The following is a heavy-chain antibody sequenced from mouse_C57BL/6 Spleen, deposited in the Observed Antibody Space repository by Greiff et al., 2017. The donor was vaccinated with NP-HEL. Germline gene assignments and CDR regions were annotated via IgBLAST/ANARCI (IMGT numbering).Heavy chain of an antibody. V-gene: IGHV6-3*01. CDR2: IRLKSDNYAT. CDR3: TDNYYGSSYGAMVY. CDR1: GFTFSNYW. D-gene: IGHD1-1*01. Sequence: DVHLVESGGGLVQPGGSMKLSCVASGFTFSNYWMNWVRQSPEKGLEWVAQIRLKSDNYATHYAESVKGRFTISSDDSKSSVYLQMKNLRAEDTGIYYCTDNYYGSSYGAMVYLGQGTSVTVSS. J-gene: IGHJ4*01.